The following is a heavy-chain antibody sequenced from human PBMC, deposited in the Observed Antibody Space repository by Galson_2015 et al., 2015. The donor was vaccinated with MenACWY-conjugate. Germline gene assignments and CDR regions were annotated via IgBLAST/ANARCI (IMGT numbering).Heavy chain of an antibody. CDR3: AKTRGASFYFDS. Sequence: SLRLSCAASGFIFNTYWMHWVRQAPGKGLVWVSRINPGGSSTTYADSAKDRFTISRGNAKNTLYLQMNSLRPEDTAVFYCAKTRGASFYFDSWGQGTLVTVSS. V-gene: IGHV3-74*01. CDR1: GFIFNTYW. CDR2: INPGGSST. D-gene: IGHD1-26*01. J-gene: IGHJ4*02.